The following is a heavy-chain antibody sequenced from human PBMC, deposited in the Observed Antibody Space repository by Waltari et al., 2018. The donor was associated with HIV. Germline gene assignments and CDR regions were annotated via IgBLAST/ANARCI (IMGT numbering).Heavy chain of an antibody. Sequence: QVKLQESGPGRVRPSETLSLNCTVSGYAIRSGFYWAWVRRPRGKGLEWIGSMFHSGSTYYNPSLKSRVTMSIDVTKNRFSLSLKSVTATDTALYYCARAQENSGGLAFQLWGLGTLVTVSS. CDR3: ARAQENSGGLAFQL. J-gene: IGHJ1*01. CDR2: MFHSGST. V-gene: IGHV4-38-2*02. CDR1: GYAIRSGFY. D-gene: IGHD5-12*01.